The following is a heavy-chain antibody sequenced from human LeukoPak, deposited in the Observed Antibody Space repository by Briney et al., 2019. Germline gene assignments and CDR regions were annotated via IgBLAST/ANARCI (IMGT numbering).Heavy chain of an antibody. D-gene: IGHD6-13*01. V-gene: IGHV7-4-1*02. CDR1: GYTFTRYA. CDR2: INTNTGNP. Sequence: ASVKVSCKASGYTFTRYAMNWVRQAPGQGLEWMGWINTNTGNPTYAQGFTGRFVFSLDTSVNTAYLQISSLKAEDTAVYYCAREYSSSWDENAFDMWGQGTMVTVSS. J-gene: IGHJ3*02. CDR3: AREYSSSWDENAFDM.